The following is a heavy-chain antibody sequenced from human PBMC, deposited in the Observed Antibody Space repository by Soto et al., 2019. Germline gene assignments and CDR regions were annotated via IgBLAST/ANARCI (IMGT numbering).Heavy chain of an antibody. CDR3: ARGRDSSSSRSVVYFDY. Sequence: SETLSLTCAVYGGSFSCYYWSWIRQPPGKGLEWIGEINHSGSTNYNPSLKSRVTISVDTSKNQFSLKLSSVTAADTAVYYCARGRDSSSSRSVVYFDYWGQGTLVTVS. CDR1: GGSFSCYY. CDR2: INHSGST. J-gene: IGHJ4*02. D-gene: IGHD6-6*01. V-gene: IGHV4-34*01.